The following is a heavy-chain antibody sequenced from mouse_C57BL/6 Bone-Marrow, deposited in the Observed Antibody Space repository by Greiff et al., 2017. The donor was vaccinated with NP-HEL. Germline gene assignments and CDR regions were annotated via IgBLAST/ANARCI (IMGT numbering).Heavy chain of an antibody. CDR3: TRFFYDYYYWYFDV. J-gene: IGHJ1*03. Sequence: EVKLMVSGGGLVQPGGSMKLSCAASGFTFSDAWMDWVRQSPEKGLEWVAEIRNKANNHATYYAESVKGRFTISRDDSKSSVYLQMNSLRAEDTGIYYCTRFFYDYYYWYFDVWGTGTTVTVSS. D-gene: IGHD2-4*01. CDR1: GFTFSDAW. V-gene: IGHV6-6*01. CDR2: IRNKANNHAT.